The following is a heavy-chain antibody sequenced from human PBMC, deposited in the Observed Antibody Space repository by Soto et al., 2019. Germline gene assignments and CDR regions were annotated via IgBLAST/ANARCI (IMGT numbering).Heavy chain of an antibody. J-gene: IGHJ4*02. CDR3: ARSMFYSDGSNYSPFDY. D-gene: IGHD3-22*01. V-gene: IGHV4-61*01. CDR2: FYYTGSI. CDR1: GGSVSSGNYY. Sequence: SETLSLTCTVSGGSVSSGNYYWSWIRQPPGEGLEWIGYFYYTGSINYNPSLKSRVTISIDASKNQFSLRLSSVTAADTAVYYCARSMFYSDGSNYSPFDYWGQGTLVTVSS.